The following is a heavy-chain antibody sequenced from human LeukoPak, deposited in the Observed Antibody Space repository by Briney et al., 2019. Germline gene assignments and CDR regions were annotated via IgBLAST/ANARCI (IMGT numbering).Heavy chain of an antibody. CDR2: IYSGGTT. J-gene: IGHJ6*03. V-gene: IGHV3-53*01. CDR1: GFTVSSNF. D-gene: IGHD1/OR15-1a*01. Sequence: GGSLRLSCAAYGFTVSSNFMSWVRQAPGKGPEWVSVIYSGGTTYYADSVKDRFTISRDNSKNTLYLQMNSLRAEDTAVYYCARDGYGNNYMDVWGKGTTVTVSS. CDR3: ARDGYGNNYMDV.